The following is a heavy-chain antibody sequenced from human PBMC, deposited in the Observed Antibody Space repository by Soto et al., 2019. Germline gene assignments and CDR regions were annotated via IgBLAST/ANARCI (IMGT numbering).Heavy chain of an antibody. CDR2: IGGGSGST. Sequence: EVQLLESGGGFVQPGGSLRLSCAASGFTFTNYALSWVRQAPGKGLEWVSTIGGGSGSTSYADSVTGRFSISRENYKNTLYLQMSSLRAEDTALYYCATRMYSTSWYYFVSWGQGTLVTVSS. D-gene: IGHD6-13*01. V-gene: IGHV3-23*01. CDR3: ATRMYSTSWYYFVS. CDR1: GFTFTNYA. J-gene: IGHJ4*02.